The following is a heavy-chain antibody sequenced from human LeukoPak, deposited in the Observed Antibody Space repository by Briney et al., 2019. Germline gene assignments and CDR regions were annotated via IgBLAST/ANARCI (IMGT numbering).Heavy chain of an antibody. Sequence: SVKVSCKASGYTFTSYGISWVRQAPGQGLEWMGWISAYNGNTNYAQKLQGRVTMTTDTSTSTAYMELRSLRSDDTAVYYCARDDSDDYGDYGFDYWGQGTMVADSS. J-gene: IGHJ4*02. D-gene: IGHD4-17*01. V-gene: IGHV1-18*01. CDR1: GYTFTSYG. CDR3: ARDDSDDYGDYGFDY. CDR2: ISAYNGNT.